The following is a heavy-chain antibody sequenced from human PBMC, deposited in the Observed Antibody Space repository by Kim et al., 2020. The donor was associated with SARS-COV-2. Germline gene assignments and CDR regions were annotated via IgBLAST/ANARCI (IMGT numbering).Heavy chain of an antibody. CDR2: IYYSGST. CDR1: GGSISSSSYY. Sequence: SETLSLTCTVSGGSISSSSYYWGWIRQPPGKGLEWIGSIYYSGSTYYNPSLKSRVTISVDTSKNQFSLKLSSVTAADTAMYYCARHGDDSSGGYWGQGTLVTVSS. J-gene: IGHJ4*02. V-gene: IGHV4-39*01. D-gene: IGHD3-22*01. CDR3: ARHGDDSSGGY.